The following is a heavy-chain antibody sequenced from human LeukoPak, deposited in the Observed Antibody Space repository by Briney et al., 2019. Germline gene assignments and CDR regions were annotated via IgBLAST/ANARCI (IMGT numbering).Heavy chain of an antibody. CDR3: ARDNYEGYSYALDY. J-gene: IGHJ4*02. V-gene: IGHV3-48*03. D-gene: IGHD5-18*01. Sequence: GGSLRLSCAASGFTFSSYEMNWVRQAPGKGLEWVSYISSSGSTIYYADSVKGRFTLSRDNSKNTLYLQMNSLRAEDTAVYYCARDNYEGYSYALDYWGQGTLVTVSS. CDR1: GFTFSSYE. CDR2: ISSSGSTI.